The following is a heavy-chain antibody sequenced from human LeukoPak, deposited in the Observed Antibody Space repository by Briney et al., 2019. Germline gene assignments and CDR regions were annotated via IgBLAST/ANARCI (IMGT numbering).Heavy chain of an antibody. V-gene: IGHV5-51*01. CDR2: IYPGDSET. CDR3: ARHWGHYGDYGGFDT. D-gene: IGHD4-17*01. J-gene: IGHJ5*02. CDR1: GYSFIKYW. Sequence: GESLKISCTSSGYSFIKYWVGWVRQMPGKGLEWMGIIYPGDSETRYSPSFQGQVTISVDKSISTAYLQWSSLKASDTAVYYCARHWGHYGDYGGFDTWGQGTLVTVSS.